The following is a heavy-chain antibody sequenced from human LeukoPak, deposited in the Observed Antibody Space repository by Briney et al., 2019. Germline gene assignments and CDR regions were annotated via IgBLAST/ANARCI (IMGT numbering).Heavy chain of an antibody. CDR2: TIGSSSYI. V-gene: IGHV3-21*04. J-gene: IGHJ5*02. CDR1: GFTFSDYT. Sequence: AGGSLRLSCAASGFTFSDYTMNWVRQAPGKGLEWVSSTIGSSSYIYYADSVKGRFTISRDNSKNTLYLQMNSLRAEDTAVYYCAKDLANFIPAESNWFDPWGQGTLVTVSS. D-gene: IGHD4/OR15-4a*01. CDR3: AKDLANFIPAESNWFDP.